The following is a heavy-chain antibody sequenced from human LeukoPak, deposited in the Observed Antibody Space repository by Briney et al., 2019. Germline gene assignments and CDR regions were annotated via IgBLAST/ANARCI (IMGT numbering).Heavy chain of an antibody. CDR3: ARDADTAMGVQESNYFDY. J-gene: IGHJ4*02. V-gene: IGHV1-46*01. Sequence: GASVKVSCKASGYTFTSYYMHWVRHAPGQGLEWMGIINPSGGSTSYAQKFQGRVTMTRDTSTSTVYMELSSLRSEDTAVYYCARDADTAMGVQESNYFDYWGQGTLVTVSS. CDR1: GYTFTSYY. CDR2: INPSGGST. D-gene: IGHD5-18*01.